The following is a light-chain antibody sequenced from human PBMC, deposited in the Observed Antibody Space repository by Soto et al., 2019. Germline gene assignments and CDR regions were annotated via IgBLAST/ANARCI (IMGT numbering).Light chain of an antibody. CDR3: GSWDSSLSAYV. Sequence: QSVMSQPPSVSAAPGQRVTISCSGSSSNIGGNSVSWYQQLPGTAPKLLIYDDDQRPLGIPDRFSGSKSGTSATLGITGFQTGDEADYYCGSWDSSLSAYVFGTGTKLTVL. CDR1: SSNIGGNS. J-gene: IGLJ1*01. CDR2: DDD. V-gene: IGLV1-51*01.